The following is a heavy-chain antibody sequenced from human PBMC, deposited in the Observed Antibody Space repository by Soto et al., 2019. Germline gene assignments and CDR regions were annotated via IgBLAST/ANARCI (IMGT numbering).Heavy chain of an antibody. CDR2: IWSDGLNK. CDR3: ERERAPFDAFDV. Sequence: GGSLRLSCAPSGFTFSRHGMHLVRQAPGKGLEKVAVIWSDGLNKFYADSVMGRFTFSRDNSKNTLYLRMDGLRGEYTAVYYCERERAPFDAFDVWGQGTMVTVSS. J-gene: IGHJ3*01. V-gene: IGHV3-33*01. CDR1: GFTFSRHG.